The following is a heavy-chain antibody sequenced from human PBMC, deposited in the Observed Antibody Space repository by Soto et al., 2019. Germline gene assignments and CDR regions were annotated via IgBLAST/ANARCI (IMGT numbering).Heavy chain of an antibody. Sequence: GVSPRLSFAASGFTFSDHDMDWVRQAPGKGLELVGRIRNKDNSYITEYAASVKGRFTISRDDSKNSLYLQMNSLKIDDTAVFYCARVRGVTRWYFDYWGQGALVTVSS. CDR1: GFTFSDHD. CDR3: ARVRGVTRWYFDY. J-gene: IGHJ4*02. D-gene: IGHD2-21*02. V-gene: IGHV3-72*01. CDR2: IRNKDNSYIT.